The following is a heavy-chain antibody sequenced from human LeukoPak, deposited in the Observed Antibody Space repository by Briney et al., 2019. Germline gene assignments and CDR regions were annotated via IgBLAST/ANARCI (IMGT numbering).Heavy chain of an antibody. V-gene: IGHV4-31*03. D-gene: IGHD3-3*01. CDR3: ARVEAHYYYGIDV. J-gene: IGHJ6*02. CDR2: IYYSGTT. CDR1: GGSFSSGGYY. Sequence: SETLSLTCTASGGSFSSGGYYWSWNRQHPGKGLEWIGYIYYSGTTYYNPSLKSRVTISVNTSKNQFSLRLSSVTAADTAVYYCARVEAHYYYGIDVWGQGTTGSLSS.